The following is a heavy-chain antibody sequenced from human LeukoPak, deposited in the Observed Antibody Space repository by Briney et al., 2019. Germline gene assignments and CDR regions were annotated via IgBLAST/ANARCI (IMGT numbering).Heavy chain of an antibody. D-gene: IGHD5-18*01. CDR3: ARGTAMVYYFDY. Sequence: PSQTLSLTCTVSGGSISSGGYSWSWIRQHPGKGLEWIGYIYYSGSTYYNPSLKSRVTISVDTSKNQFSLKLSSVTAADTAVYYCARGTAMVYYFDYWGQGTLVTVSS. V-gene: IGHV4-31*03. J-gene: IGHJ4*02. CDR2: IYYSGST. CDR1: GGSISSGGYS.